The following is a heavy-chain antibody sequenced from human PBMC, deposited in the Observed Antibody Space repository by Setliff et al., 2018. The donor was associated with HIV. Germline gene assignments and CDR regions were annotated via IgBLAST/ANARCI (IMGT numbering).Heavy chain of an antibody. J-gene: IGHJ3*02. D-gene: IGHD3-10*01. CDR1: GGTSNTYA. Sequence: SVKVSCKASGGTSNTYAMNWVRQAPGQGLEWMGQIIPVLDTTDYAQKFQGRVTTTADESTRTMYMELSSLRSEDTAVYYCAGPRGDEAFDTWGQGTMVTVSS. CDR3: AGPRGDEAFDT. V-gene: IGHV1-69*11. CDR2: IIPVLDTT.